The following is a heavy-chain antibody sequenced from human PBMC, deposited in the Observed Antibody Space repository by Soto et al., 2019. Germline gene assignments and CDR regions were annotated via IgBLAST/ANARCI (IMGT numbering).Heavy chain of an antibody. CDR3: AREAV. Sequence: EVQLVDSGGGLVQPGGSLRLSCAASGFTFSGYWMSWVRQAPGKGLEWVANIKQDGSEQFYVESVKGRFTISRNNAKTSLYLQISSLRADDTAEYYSAREAVCGQGTKVTVAS. V-gene: IGHV3-7*01. J-gene: IGHJ6*02. CDR2: IKQDGSEQ. CDR1: GFTFSGYW.